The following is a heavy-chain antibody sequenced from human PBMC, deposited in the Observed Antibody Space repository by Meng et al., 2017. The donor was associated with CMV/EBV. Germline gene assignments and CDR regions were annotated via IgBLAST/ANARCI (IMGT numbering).Heavy chain of an antibody. CDR1: GGSISSYY. D-gene: IGHD1-26*01. Sequence: SETLSLTCTVSGGSISSYYWSWIRQPPGKGLEWIGYIYYSGSTNYNPSLKSRVTISVDTSKNQFSLKLSSVTAADTAVYYCARDDLKYSGSYSTDYWGQGTLVTVSS. V-gene: IGHV4-59*01. CDR2: IYYSGST. CDR3: ARDDLKYSGSYSTDY. J-gene: IGHJ4*02.